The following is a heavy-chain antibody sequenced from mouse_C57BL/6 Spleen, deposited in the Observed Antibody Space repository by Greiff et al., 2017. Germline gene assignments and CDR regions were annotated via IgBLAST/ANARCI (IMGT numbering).Heavy chain of an antibody. CDR1: YFAFMASA. CDR3: AKTAQTEFAY. Sequence: LQQSGAELVRPGSSVTLSCKDSYFAFMASAMHWVKQRPGHGLEWIGSFTIDSAATEYSENFKGKATLTANTSSSTAYMELSSLTSEDSAVYYGAKTAQTEFAYWGQGTLVTVSA. J-gene: IGHJ3*01. V-gene: IGHV1-49*01. D-gene: IGHD3-2*02. CDR2: FTIDSAAT.